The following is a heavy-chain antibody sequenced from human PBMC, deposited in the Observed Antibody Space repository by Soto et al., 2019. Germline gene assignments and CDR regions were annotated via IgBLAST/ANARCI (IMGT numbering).Heavy chain of an antibody. CDR3: AHRVLRTVFGLVTTTAIYFDF. J-gene: IGHJ4*02. D-gene: IGHD3-3*01. CDR2: IYWDDDK. Sequence: QITLNESGPTVVRPTETLTLTCRFSGFSLTTSGVGVGWIRQSPGKAPEWLALIYWDDDKRYSASLKSRRTIPKDTSKNQVVLTVSDLDRTDTATYYCAHRVLRTVFGLVTTTAIYFDFWGQGTPVAVSS. CDR1: GFSLTTSGVG. V-gene: IGHV2-5*02.